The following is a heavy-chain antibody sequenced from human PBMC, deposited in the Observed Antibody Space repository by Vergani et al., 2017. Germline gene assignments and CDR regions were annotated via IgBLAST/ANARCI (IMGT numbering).Heavy chain of an antibody. V-gene: IGHV5-10-1*03. D-gene: IGHD7-27*01. CDR3: ARHPNWGRYYYDGMDV. Sequence: EVQLVQSGAEVKKPGESLRISCKGSGYSFTSYWISWVRQMPGKGLEWMGRIDPSDSYTNYSPSFQGHVTISADKSISTAYLQWSSLKASDTAMYYCARHPNWGRYYYDGMDVWGQGTTVTVSS. CDR2: IDPSDSYT. J-gene: IGHJ6*02. CDR1: GYSFTSYW.